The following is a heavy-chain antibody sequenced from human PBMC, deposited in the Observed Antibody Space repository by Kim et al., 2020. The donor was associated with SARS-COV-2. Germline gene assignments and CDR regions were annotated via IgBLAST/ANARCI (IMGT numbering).Heavy chain of an antibody. Sequence: ADSVKSLFTRSRDNSKNTLYLQMNSLRVEDTAIYYCATRASSSGYYGMDVWGQGTTVTVSS. J-gene: IGHJ6*02. D-gene: IGHD2-15*01. V-gene: IGHV3-23*01. CDR3: ATRASSSGYYGMDV.